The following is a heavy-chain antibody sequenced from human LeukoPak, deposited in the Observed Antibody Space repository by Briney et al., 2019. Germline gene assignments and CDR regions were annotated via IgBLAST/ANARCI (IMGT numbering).Heavy chain of an antibody. CDR1: GYSIRSGFY. CDR3: ARSSMGLDWFDP. J-gene: IGHJ5*02. D-gene: IGHD4/OR15-4a*01. Sequence: SETLSLTCTVSGYSIRSGFYWGWIRQPPGKGLEWIGSIYHSGSTYYNPSLKSRVTISVDTSKNQFSLKLSSVTAADTAVYYCARSSMGLDWFDPWGQGTLITVSS. V-gene: IGHV4-38-2*02. CDR2: IYHSGST.